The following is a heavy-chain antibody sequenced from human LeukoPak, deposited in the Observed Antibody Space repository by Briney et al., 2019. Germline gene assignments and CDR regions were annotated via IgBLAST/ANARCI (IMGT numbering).Heavy chain of an antibody. D-gene: IGHD6-19*01. V-gene: IGHV1-2*02. CDR2: IYPNSGGT. J-gene: IGHJ6*03. Sequence: GASVKVSCKASAYTFTGYYMHWVRQAPGQGLEWMGWIYPNSGGTNYAQKFQGRVTMTRDTSISTAYTELSRLRSDDTAVYYCARSEQFPYYMDVWGKGTTVTVSS. CDR1: AYTFTGYY. CDR3: ARSEQFPYYMDV.